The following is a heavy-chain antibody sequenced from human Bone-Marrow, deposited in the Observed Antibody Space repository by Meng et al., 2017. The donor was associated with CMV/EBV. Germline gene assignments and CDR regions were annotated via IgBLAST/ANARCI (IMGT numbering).Heavy chain of an antibody. CDR1: GYSFTSYW. CDR3: ARHAIYNDYYYGMDV. CDR2: IYPGDSDT. Sequence: GESLKISCKGSGYSFTSYWIGWVRQMPGKGLEWMGIIYPGDSDTRYSPSFQGQVTISADKSISTAYLQWSSLKASDTAMYYCARHAIYNDYYYGMDVWDQGTTVTVSS. D-gene: IGHD1-1*01. J-gene: IGHJ6*02. V-gene: IGHV5-51*01.